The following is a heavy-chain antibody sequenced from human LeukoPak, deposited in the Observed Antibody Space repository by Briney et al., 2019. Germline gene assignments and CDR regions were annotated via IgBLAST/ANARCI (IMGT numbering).Heavy chain of an antibody. CDR1: GYTFTSYY. Sequence: ASVKVSCKASGYTFTSYYMHWVRQAPGQGLEWMGGIIPIFGTANYAQKFQGRVTITADESTSTAYMELSSLRSEDTAVYYCASPPYYYDSSGYYSWDYWGQGTLVTVSS. J-gene: IGHJ4*02. CDR3: ASPPYYYDSSGYYSWDY. V-gene: IGHV1-69*13. D-gene: IGHD3-22*01. CDR2: IIPIFGTA.